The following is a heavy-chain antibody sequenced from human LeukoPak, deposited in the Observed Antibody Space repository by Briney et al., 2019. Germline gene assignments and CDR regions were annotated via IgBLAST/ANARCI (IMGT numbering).Heavy chain of an antibody. J-gene: IGHJ5*02. CDR2: ISWNSGSI. D-gene: IGHD6-13*01. Sequence: GGSLRLSCAASGFRFSSYAMSWVRQAPGKGLEWVSGISWNSGSIGYADSVKGRFTISRDNAKNSLYLQMNSLGAEDTAVYYCARNGGGAAFDLWGQGTLVIVSS. CDR3: ARNGGGAAFDL. V-gene: IGHV3-9*01. CDR1: GFRFSSYA.